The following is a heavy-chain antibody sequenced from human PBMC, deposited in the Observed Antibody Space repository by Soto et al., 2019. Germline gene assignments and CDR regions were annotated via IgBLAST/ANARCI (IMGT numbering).Heavy chain of an antibody. CDR3: ARQGAEGSGYDLDAFDI. CDR1: GGSISSSSYY. Sequence: SETLSLTCTVSGGSISSSSYYWGWIRQPPGKGLEWIGSIYYSGSTYYNPSLKSRVTISVDTSKNQFSLKLSSVTAADTAVYYCARQGAEGSGYDLDAFDIWGQGTMVTVSS. D-gene: IGHD3-3*01. CDR2: IYYSGST. V-gene: IGHV4-39*01. J-gene: IGHJ3*02.